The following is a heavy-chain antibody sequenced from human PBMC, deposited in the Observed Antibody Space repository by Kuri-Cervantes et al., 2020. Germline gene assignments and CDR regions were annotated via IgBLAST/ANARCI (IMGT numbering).Heavy chain of an antibody. CDR3: ARESSSPGKYYYYYGMDV. D-gene: IGHD6-13*01. J-gene: IGHJ6*02. CDR2: IWYDGSNK. Sequence: GGSLRLSCAASGFTFSSYGMHWVRQAPGKGLEWVAVIWYDGSNKYYADSVKGRFTISRDNSKNTLYLQMNSLRAEDTAVCYCARESSSPGKYYYYYGMDVWGQGTTVTVSS. V-gene: IGHV3-33*08. CDR1: GFTFSSYG.